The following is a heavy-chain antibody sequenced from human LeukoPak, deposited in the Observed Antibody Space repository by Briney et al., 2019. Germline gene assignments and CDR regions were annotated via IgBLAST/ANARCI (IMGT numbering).Heavy chain of an antibody. Sequence: ASVKVSCKASGYTFTSYGISWVRQAPGQGLEWMGWISAYNGNTNCAQKLQGRVTMTTDTSTSTAYVELRSLRSDDTAVYYCARVPGITGTTGWFDPWGQGTLVTVSS. CDR2: ISAYNGNT. V-gene: IGHV1-18*01. CDR1: GYTFTSYG. J-gene: IGHJ5*02. CDR3: ARVPGITGTTGWFDP. D-gene: IGHD1-7*01.